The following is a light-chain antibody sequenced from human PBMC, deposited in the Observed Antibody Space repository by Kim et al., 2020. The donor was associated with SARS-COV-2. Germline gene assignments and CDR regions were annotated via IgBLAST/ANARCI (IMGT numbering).Light chain of an antibody. J-gene: IGKJ2*01. Sequence: GDRVTITCRASQGISSWLAWYQQKPGKAPKLLIYDASSLESGVPARFSGSGSGTEFTLTISSLQPDDFATYYCQLYRTFGQGTKREIK. CDR2: DAS. CDR3: QLYRT. V-gene: IGKV1-5*01. CDR1: QGISSW.